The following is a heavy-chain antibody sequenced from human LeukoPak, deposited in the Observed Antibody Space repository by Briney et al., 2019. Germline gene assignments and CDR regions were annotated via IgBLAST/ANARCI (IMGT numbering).Heavy chain of an antibody. J-gene: IGHJ4*02. CDR3: AKDIAVAGPDDY. V-gene: IGHV3-23*01. Sequence: GGSLRLSCAASGFTFSSYAMSWVRQAPGKGLEWVSAISGSDDSTYYADSVKGRFTISRDNSKNTLCLQMNSLRAEDTAVYYCAKDIAVAGPDDYWGQGTLVTVSS. CDR2: ISGSDDST. CDR1: GFTFSSYA. D-gene: IGHD6-19*01.